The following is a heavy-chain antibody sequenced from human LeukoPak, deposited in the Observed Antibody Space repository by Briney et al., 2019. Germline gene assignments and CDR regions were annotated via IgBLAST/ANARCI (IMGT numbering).Heavy chain of an antibody. CDR1: GFTFSSYG. CDR3: ARDSDYYDSSGYYGY. J-gene: IGHJ4*02. Sequence: GGSLRLSCAASGFTFSSYGMHWVRQAPGKGLEWVAVISYDGSNKYYADSVKGRFTISRDNSKNTLYLQMNSLRAEDTAVYYCARDSDYYDSSGYYGYWGQGTLVTVSS. D-gene: IGHD3-22*01. CDR2: ISYDGSNK. V-gene: IGHV3-30*03.